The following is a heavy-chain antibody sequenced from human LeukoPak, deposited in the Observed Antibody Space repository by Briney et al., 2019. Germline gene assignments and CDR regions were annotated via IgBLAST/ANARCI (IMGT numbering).Heavy chain of an antibody. CDR3: ATGEASSGSYSDY. V-gene: IGHV4-61*01. J-gene: IGHJ4*02. Sequence: TPSETLSLTCTVSGGSVSSGSYYWSWIRQPPGKGLEWIGYIYYSGSTNYNPSLKSRVTISVDTSKNQFSLKLSSVTAADTAVYYCATGEASSGSYSDYWGQGTLVTVSS. D-gene: IGHD1-26*01. CDR2: IYYSGST. CDR1: GGSVSSGSYY.